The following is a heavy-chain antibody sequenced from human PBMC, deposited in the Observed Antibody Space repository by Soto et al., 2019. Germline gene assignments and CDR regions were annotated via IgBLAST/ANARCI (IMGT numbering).Heavy chain of an antibody. CDR3: AHRLGELADRYYYYGMGV. D-gene: IGHD6-13*01. CDR1: GFSLSTSGVG. J-gene: IGHJ6*02. CDR2: IYWNDDK. Sequence: VSGPTLVNPTQTLTLTCTFSGFSLSTSGVGVGWIRQPPGKALEWLALIYWNDDKRYSPSLKSRLTITKDTSKNQVVLTMTNMDPVDTATYYCAHRLGELADRYYYYGMGVWGQGTTVTVSS. V-gene: IGHV2-5*01.